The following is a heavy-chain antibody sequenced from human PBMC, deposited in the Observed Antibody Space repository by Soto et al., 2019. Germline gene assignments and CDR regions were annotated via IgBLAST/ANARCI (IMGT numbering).Heavy chain of an antibody. CDR3: AHSHGEPLRHYYYYYGMDV. CDR2: IYWDDDK. V-gene: IGHV2-5*02. D-gene: IGHD4-17*01. J-gene: IGHJ6*02. CDR1: GFSLSTSGVG. Sequence: QITLKESGPTLVKPTQTLTLTCTFSGFSLSTSGVGVGWIRQPPGKALEWLALIYWDDDKRYSPSLQSRLTITKDTSKHQVVLTMTNMHPVDTATYYCAHSHGEPLRHYYYYYGMDVWGQGTTVTVSS.